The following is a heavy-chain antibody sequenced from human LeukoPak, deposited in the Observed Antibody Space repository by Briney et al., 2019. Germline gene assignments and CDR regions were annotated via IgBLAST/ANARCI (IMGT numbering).Heavy chain of an antibody. CDR2: LGRSGEYK. CDR1: GFRFTDYS. Sequence: PGGSLRLSCAASGFRFTDYSMSWVRQAPGKGLEWVAGLGRSGEYKYYADSVKGRFTISRDNSKNTLYLQMNSLRAEDTAVYYCAKPDYGDQKTDYWGQGTLVTVSS. CDR3: AKPDYGDQKTDY. V-gene: IGHV3-23*01. J-gene: IGHJ4*02. D-gene: IGHD4-17*01.